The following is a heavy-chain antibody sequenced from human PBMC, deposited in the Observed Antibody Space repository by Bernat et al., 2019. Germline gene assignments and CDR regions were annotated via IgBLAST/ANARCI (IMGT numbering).Heavy chain of an antibody. J-gene: IGHJ6*02. D-gene: IGHD4-17*01. Sequence: EVQLLESGGGLVQPGGSLRLSCAASGFTFSSYAMSWVRQAPWKGLEWVSAISGSDGSTYYADSVKGRFTISRDNSKNTLYLQMNSLRAEDTAVYYCATGSAGYYYYGMDVWGQGTTVTVSS. CDR3: ATGSAGYYYYGMDV. V-gene: IGHV3-23*01. CDR1: GFTFSSYA. CDR2: ISGSDGST.